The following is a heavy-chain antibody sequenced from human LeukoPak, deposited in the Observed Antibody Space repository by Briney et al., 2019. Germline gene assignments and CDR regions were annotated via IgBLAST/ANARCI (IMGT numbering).Heavy chain of an antibody. CDR2: ITGSGGST. Sequence: GRSLRLSCTASGFTFSSHAMTWVPHAPGKGLEWGSSITGSGGSTFYAASVKGRFTISRDNSKNTLYLQMNNLRAEDTAVYYCAKLGISDGIDYWGQGTLVTVSS. D-gene: IGHD3-16*01. J-gene: IGHJ4*02. CDR3: AKLGISDGIDY. CDR1: GFTFSSHA. V-gene: IGHV3-23*01.